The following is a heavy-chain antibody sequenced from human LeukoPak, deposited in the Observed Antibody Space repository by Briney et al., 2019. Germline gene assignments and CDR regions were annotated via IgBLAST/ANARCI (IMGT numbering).Heavy chain of an antibody. CDR1: GFTLGDYD. CDR3: ARDNTGSYEY. Sequence: PGGSLRLSCAASGFTLGDYDMHWVRQAPGKGLEWVSLIRADGGTTHYADSVKGRFTISRDNSKNSLYLQMNSLRTEDTALYYCARDNTGSYEYWGQGTLVTVSP. CDR2: IRADGGTT. V-gene: IGHV3-43*02. J-gene: IGHJ4*02. D-gene: IGHD1-26*01.